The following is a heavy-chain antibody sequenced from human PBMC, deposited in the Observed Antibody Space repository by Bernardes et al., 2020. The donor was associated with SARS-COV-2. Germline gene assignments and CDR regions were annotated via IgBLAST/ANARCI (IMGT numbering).Heavy chain of an antibody. CDR3: ARELWFGELLSS. V-gene: IGHV4-59*12. D-gene: IGHD3-10*01. CDR1: GGSISNYY. CDR2: IYYSGST. Sequence: SETLSLTCTVSGGSISNYYWTWIRQPPGKGLEWIGYIYYSGSTNYNPSLKSRVTISVDMSRNQFSLKLSSVTAADTAVYYCARELWFGELLSSWGQGTLVTVSS. J-gene: IGHJ4*02.